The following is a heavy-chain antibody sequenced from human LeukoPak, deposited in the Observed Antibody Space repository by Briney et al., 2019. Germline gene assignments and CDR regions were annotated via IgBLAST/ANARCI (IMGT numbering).Heavy chain of an antibody. D-gene: IGHD5-24*01. CDR3: ARGDRWLQFGAFDI. V-gene: IGHV3-13*01. CDR2: IGTAGDT. J-gene: IGHJ3*02. CDR1: GFTFSSYD. Sequence: GGSLRPSCAASGFTFSSYDMHWVRQATGKGLEWVSAIGTAGDTYCPGSVKGRFTISRENAKNSLYLQMNSLRAGDTAVYYCARGDRWLQFGAFDIWGQGTMVTVSS.